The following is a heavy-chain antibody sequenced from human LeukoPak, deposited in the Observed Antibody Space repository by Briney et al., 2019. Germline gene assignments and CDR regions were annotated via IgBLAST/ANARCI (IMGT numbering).Heavy chain of an antibody. J-gene: IGHJ4*02. CDR3: ARDPPYYYDSSGYPHFN. CDR2: IYSGGST. D-gene: IGHD3-22*01. CDR1: GFTVSSNY. V-gene: IGHV3-66*01. Sequence: TGGSLRLSRAASGFTVSSNYMSWVRQAPGKGLEWVSVIYSGGSTYYADSVKGRFTISRDNSKNTLYLQMNSLRAEDTAVYYCARDPPYYYDSSGYPHFNWGQGTLVTVSS.